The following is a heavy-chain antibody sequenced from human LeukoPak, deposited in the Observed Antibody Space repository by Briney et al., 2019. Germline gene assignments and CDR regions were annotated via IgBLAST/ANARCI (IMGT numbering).Heavy chain of an antibody. V-gene: IGHV3-21*01. CDR1: GFTFSSYS. CDR2: ISSSSSYI. Sequence: GGSLRLSCAASGFTFSSYSMNWVRQAPGKGLEWVSSISSSSSYIYYADSVKGRFTISRDNAKNSLYLQMNSLRAEDTAVYYCARVPYQLPYYYYYYMDVWGKGTTVTVSS. CDR3: ARVPYQLPYYYYYYMDV. J-gene: IGHJ6*03. D-gene: IGHD2-2*01.